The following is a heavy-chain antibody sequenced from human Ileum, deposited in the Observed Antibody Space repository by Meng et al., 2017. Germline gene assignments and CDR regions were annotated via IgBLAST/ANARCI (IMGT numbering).Heavy chain of an antibody. Sequence: ELYVVEVGGGLEQPGGSLRLSCAASGVSLSNFAMNWVRQAPGKGLEWVSVISGRGGSTDYADSVKGRFIISRDNAKTTVYLEMNNLRAEDTAIYYCARDLHIAAANYWGQGTLVTVSS. D-gene: IGHD6-13*01. J-gene: IGHJ4*02. CDR1: GVSLSNFA. V-gene: IGHV3-23*04. CDR3: ARDLHIAAANY. CDR2: ISGRGGST.